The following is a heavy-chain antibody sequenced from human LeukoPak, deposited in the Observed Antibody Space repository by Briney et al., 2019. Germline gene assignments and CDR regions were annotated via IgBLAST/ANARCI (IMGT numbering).Heavy chain of an antibody. Sequence: HTGGSLRLSCAASGFTFSSDGMHWVRQAPGKGLECVAVIWYDGSNKYYADSVKGRFTISRDNSKNTLYLQMNSLRAEDTAVYYCARLGTSPDIVATSPLDYWGQGTLVTVSS. CDR3: ARLGTSPDIVATSPLDY. V-gene: IGHV3-33*01. D-gene: IGHD5-12*01. CDR2: IWYDGSNK. J-gene: IGHJ4*02. CDR1: GFTFSSDG.